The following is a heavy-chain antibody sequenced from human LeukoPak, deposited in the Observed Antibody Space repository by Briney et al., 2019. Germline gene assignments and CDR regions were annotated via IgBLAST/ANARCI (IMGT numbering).Heavy chain of an antibody. V-gene: IGHV1-24*01. CDR1: GYTLTELS. Sequence: ASVKVSCKVAGYTLTELSMRWVRQAPGKGLEWMGGFDPEDGETIYAQKFQGRVTMTEDTSTDTAYMELSSLRSEDTAVYYCATAAGRGWFDAWGQGTLVTVSS. J-gene: IGHJ5*02. CDR3: ATAAGRGWFDA. CDR2: FDPEDGET.